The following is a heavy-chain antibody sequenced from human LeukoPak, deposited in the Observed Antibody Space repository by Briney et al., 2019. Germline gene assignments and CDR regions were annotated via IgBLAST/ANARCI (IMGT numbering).Heavy chain of an antibody. J-gene: IGHJ4*02. CDR2: INHSGST. CDR3: ARGLAYGSLY. Sequence: PSETLSLTCAVYGGSFSGYYWSWIRQPPGKGLEWIGEINHSGSTNYNPSLKSRVTISVDTSKTQFSLKLSSVTAADTAVYYCARGLAYGSLYWGQGTLVTVSS. D-gene: IGHD3-10*01. V-gene: IGHV4-34*01. CDR1: GGSFSGYY.